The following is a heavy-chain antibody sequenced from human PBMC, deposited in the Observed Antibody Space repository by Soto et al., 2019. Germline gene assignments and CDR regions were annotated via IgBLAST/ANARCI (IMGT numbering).Heavy chain of an antibody. CDR3: ARDGSRYDFWSGPYYFDY. D-gene: IGHD3-3*01. V-gene: IGHV4-59*01. CDR2: IYYSGST. J-gene: IGHJ4*02. CDR1: GGSISTYY. Sequence: QVQLQESGPGLVKPSETLSLTCTVSGGSISTYYWSWIRQPPGKGLEWIGYIYYSGSTNYNPSRKSRFTISVDTSKNQFSLKLSSVSAADTAVYYCARDGSRYDFWSGPYYFDYWGQGTLVTVSS.